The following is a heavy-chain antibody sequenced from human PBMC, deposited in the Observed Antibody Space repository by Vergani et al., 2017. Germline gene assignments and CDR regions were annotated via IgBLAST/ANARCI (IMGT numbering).Heavy chain of an antibody. V-gene: IGHV3-30*02. CDR2: IRYDGSNK. CDR1: GFTFSSYG. J-gene: IGHJ4*02. D-gene: IGHD3-9*01. CDR3: AKSHYDILTGYLDFDY. Sequence: QVQLVESGGGVVQPGGSLRLSCAASGFTFSSYGMHWVRQAPGKGLEWVAFIRYDGSNKYYADSVKGRFTISRDNSKNTLYLQMNSLRAEDTAVYYCAKSHYDILTGYLDFDYWGQGTLVTVSS.